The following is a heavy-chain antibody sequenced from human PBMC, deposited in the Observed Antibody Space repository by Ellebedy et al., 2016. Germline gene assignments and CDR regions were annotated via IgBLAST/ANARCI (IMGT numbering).Heavy chain of an antibody. Sequence: GGSLRLXXVVSGLTFSNYAMSWVRQVPRKELEWVSVISGNGGDTHYADSVRGRFTVSRDNPKNTVYLQMDSLRGDDTAVYYCASTRGFCSSSSCYSYYGLDVWGQGTTVTV. D-gene: IGHD2-2*02. V-gene: IGHV3-23*01. CDR2: ISGNGGDT. J-gene: IGHJ6*02. CDR1: GLTFSNYA. CDR3: ASTRGFCSSSSCYSYYGLDV.